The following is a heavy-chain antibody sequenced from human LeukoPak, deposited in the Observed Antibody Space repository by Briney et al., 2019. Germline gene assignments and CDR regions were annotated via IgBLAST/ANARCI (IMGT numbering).Heavy chain of an antibody. Sequence: ASVKVSCKASGYTFTSYGISWVRQAPGQGLEWMGWISAYNGNTNYAQKLQGRVTMTTDTSTSTAYMELRSLRSDDTAVYYCARDMGDYYDSSGYSPFDYWGQGTLVTVSS. CDR3: ARDMGDYYDSSGYSPFDY. CDR2: ISAYNGNT. J-gene: IGHJ4*02. V-gene: IGHV1-18*01. D-gene: IGHD3-22*01. CDR1: GYTFTSYG.